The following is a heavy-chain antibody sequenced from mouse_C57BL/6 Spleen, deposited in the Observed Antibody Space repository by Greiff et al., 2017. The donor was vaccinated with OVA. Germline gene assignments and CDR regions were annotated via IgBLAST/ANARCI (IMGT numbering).Heavy chain of an antibody. CDR2: IYPGDGDT. CDR3: ARDGQLRGWYFDV. D-gene: IGHD1-1*01. V-gene: IGHV1-82*01. CDR1: GYAFSSSW. Sequence: QVQLKESGPELVKPGASVKISCKASGYAFSSSWMNWVKQRPGKGLEWIGRIYPGDGDTNYNGKFKGKATLTADKSSSTAYMQLSSLTSEDSAVYVCARDGQLRGWYFDVWGTGTTVTVSS. J-gene: IGHJ1*03.